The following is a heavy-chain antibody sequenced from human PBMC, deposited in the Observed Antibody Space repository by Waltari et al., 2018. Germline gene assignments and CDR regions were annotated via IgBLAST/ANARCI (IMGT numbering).Heavy chain of an antibody. CDR3: ARVGGRYYDSNNYPY. D-gene: IGHD3-22*01. Sequence: QVQLVQSGAEVRKPGASVKVSCKASGYTFSRYGISWVRQAPGQGLEWMGWISAYNGHTNYAQKVQGRVTMTTDTSTSTAYMELRSLSSDDTAVYYCARVGGRYYDSNNYPYWGQGTLVTVSS. CDR2: ISAYNGHT. V-gene: IGHV1-18*01. J-gene: IGHJ4*02. CDR1: GYTFSRYG.